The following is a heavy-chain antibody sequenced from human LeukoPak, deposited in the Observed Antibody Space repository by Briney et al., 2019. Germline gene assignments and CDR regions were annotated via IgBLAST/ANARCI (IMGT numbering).Heavy chain of an antibody. CDR2: ISWDGGST. CDR1: GFTFDDYT. Sequence: PGGSRRLSCAASGFTFDDYTMHWVRQAPGKGLEWVSLISWDGGSTYYADSVKGRFTISRDNSKNSLYLQMNSLRTEDTALYYCAKARGAGYGSGSYYQAYFDYWGQGTLVTVSS. J-gene: IGHJ4*02. V-gene: IGHV3-43*01. D-gene: IGHD3-10*01. CDR3: AKARGAGYGSGSYYQAYFDY.